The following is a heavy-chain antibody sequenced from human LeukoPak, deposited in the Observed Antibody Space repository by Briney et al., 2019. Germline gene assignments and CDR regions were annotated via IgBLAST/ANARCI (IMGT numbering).Heavy chain of an antibody. D-gene: IGHD4-23*01. Sequence: SQTLSLTCTVSGGSISSDGYYWSWLRQPPGKGLEWIGYMYSSESNNYNPSLKSQLTISIGPSKDQFSLKLSSVTASDTAVYYCARFAGGAFDIWGQGTMVTVSS. CDR1: GGSISSDGYY. CDR2: MYSSESN. CDR3: ARFAGGAFDI. V-gene: IGHV4-61*09. J-gene: IGHJ3*02.